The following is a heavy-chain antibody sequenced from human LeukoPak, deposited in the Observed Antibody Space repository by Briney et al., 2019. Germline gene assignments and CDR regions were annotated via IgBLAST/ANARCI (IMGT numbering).Heavy chain of an antibody. CDR3: ARATSRITFGAIRHAFDI. V-gene: IGHV1-69*04. D-gene: IGHD3-16*01. J-gene: IGHJ3*02. Sequence: GASVKVSCKASGDTSGSYAMNWVRQAPGQGLEWVARIIPLLGITNRAQNLQGRVTVNADTSTNTVYLELSSLRPDDTAVYYCARATSRITFGAIRHAFDIWGQGTLVTVSS. CDR2: IIPLLGIT. CDR1: GDTSGSYA.